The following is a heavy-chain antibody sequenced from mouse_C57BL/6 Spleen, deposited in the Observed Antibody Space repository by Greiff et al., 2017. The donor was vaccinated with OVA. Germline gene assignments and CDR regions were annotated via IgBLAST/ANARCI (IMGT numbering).Heavy chain of an antibody. CDR3: ARSESYEGYAMDY. CDR2: INPRSGNT. J-gene: IGHJ4*01. CDR1: GYTFTSYG. Sequence: QVQLQQSGAELARPGASVKLSCKASGYTFTSYGISWVKQRTGQGLEWSGEINPRSGNTNYNEKFKGKATLTADTSSSTAYMELRSLTSEDSAVYFCARSESYEGYAMDYWGQGTSVTVSS. V-gene: IGHV1-81*01. D-gene: IGHD6-1*02.